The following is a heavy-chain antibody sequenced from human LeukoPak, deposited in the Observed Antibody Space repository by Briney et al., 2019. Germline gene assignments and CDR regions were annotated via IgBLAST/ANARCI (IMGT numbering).Heavy chain of an antibody. Sequence: GGSLRLSCAASGFTFKTHAMSWVRQAPWKGLEWVSRIDDSGVIRSYADSVKGRFTISRDNSKMTLTLQMNSLRAEDTAVYYCAKRLKRNYYYHYAMDVWGQGTTVTVSS. D-gene: IGHD3-22*01. CDR3: AKRLKRNYYYHYAMDV. V-gene: IGHV3-23*01. J-gene: IGHJ6*02. CDR1: GFTFKTHA. CDR2: IDDSGVIR.